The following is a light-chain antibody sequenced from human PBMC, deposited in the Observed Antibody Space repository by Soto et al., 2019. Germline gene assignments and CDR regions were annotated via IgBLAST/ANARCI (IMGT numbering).Light chain of an antibody. CDR2: EVS. Sequence: QSALTQPPSASGSPGQSVAISCTGTSSDVGGYDYVFWYQQYPGKAPKLMIYEVSKRPSGVPDRFSGSKSGNTASLTVSGLQAEDEADYYCSSYAGSKNLMFGGGTKLTVL. CDR3: SSYAGSKNLM. V-gene: IGLV2-8*01. J-gene: IGLJ3*02. CDR1: SSDVGGYDY.